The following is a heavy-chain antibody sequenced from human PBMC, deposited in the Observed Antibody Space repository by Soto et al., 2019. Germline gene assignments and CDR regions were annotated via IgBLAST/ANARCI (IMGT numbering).Heavy chain of an antibody. V-gene: IGHV1-69*04. J-gene: IGHJ6*02. Sequence: GASGKVSCKASGGTFSSYTISWVRQAPGQGLEWMGRIIPILGIANYAQKFQGRVTITADKSTSTAYMELSSLRSEDTAVYYCARDHRVVPVDDDGMDVWGQGTTVTVSS. D-gene: IGHD2-2*01. CDR2: IIPILGIA. CDR1: GGTFSSYT. CDR3: ARDHRVVPVDDDGMDV.